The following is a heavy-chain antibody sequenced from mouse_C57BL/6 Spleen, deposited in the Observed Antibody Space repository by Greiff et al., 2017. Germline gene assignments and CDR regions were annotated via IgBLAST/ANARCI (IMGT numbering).Heavy chain of an antibody. CDR3: ARGGGGPYAMDY. CDR1: GFTFSSYA. CDR2: ISDGGSYT. Sequence: EVKVVESGGGLVKPGGSLKLSCAASGFTFSSYAMSWVRQTPEKRLEWVATISDGGSYTYYPDNVKGRFTISRDNAKNNLYLQMSHLKSEDTAMYYCARGGGGPYAMDYWGQGTSVTVSS. V-gene: IGHV5-4*03. J-gene: IGHJ4*01.